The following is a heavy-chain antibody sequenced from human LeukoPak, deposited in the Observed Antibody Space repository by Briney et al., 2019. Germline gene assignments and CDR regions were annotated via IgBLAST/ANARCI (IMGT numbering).Heavy chain of an antibody. CDR3: ARDIDCSSTSCYAGFYWFDP. D-gene: IGHD2-2*01. Sequence: GGSLRLSCAASGFTFSSYWMHWVRQAPGKGLVWVSRINTDGSSTSYADSVKGRFTISRDNAKNTLYLQMNSLRAEDTAVYYDARDIDCSSTSCYAGFYWFDPWGQGTLVTVSS. J-gene: IGHJ5*02. CDR1: GFTFSSYW. V-gene: IGHV3-74*01. CDR2: INTDGSST.